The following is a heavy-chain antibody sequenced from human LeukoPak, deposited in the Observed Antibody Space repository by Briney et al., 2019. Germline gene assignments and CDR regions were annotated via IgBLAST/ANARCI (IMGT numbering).Heavy chain of an antibody. CDR1: GGSIGNYY. J-gene: IGHJ6*03. CDR3: ASHNYDFWSGYADYYYYMDV. D-gene: IGHD3-3*01. V-gene: IGHV4-59*01. Sequence: SETLSLTCTVSGGSIGNYYWSWIRQPPGKGLEWIGYIYYSGSTNYSPSLKSRLTISVDTSKNQFSLKLSSVTAADTAVYYCASHNYDFWSGYADYYYYMDVWGKGTTVTVSS. CDR2: IYYSGST.